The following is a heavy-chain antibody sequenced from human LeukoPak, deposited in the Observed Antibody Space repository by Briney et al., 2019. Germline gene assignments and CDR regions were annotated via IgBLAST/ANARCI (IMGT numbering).Heavy chain of an antibody. CDR1: GGSISSGDYY. J-gene: IGHJ5*02. CDR3: ARGYYDILTGVNWFDP. Sequence: SQTLSLTCTVSGGSISSGDYYWSWIRQPPGKGLEWIGYIYYSGSTYYSPSLKSRVTISVDTSKNQFSLKLSSVTAADTAVYYCARGYYDILTGVNWFDPWGQGTLVTVSS. CDR2: IYYSGST. V-gene: IGHV4-30-4*08. D-gene: IGHD3-9*01.